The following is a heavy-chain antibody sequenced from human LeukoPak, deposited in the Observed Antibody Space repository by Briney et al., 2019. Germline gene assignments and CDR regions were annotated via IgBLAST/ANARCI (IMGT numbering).Heavy chain of an antibody. CDR2: ISGSGGST. CDR1: GFTFTNFD. V-gene: IGHV3-23*01. Sequence: GGSLRLSCAASGFTFTNFDMSWVRQAPGKGLEWVSSISGSGGSTFYADSVKGRFTISRDNSKNTLYLQMNSLRAEDTAVYYCAKPPTVTTLDYWGQGTPVTVSS. CDR3: AKPPTVTTLDY. D-gene: IGHD4-11*01. J-gene: IGHJ4*02.